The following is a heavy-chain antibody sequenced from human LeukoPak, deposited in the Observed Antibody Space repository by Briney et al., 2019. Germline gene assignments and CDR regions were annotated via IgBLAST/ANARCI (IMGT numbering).Heavy chain of an antibody. CDR1: GGSISSYY. CDR2: IYYSGST. J-gene: IGHJ5*02. CDR3: ARAPYSSGWYDWFDP. Sequence: SETLSLTCTVSGGSISSYYWSWIRHPPGKGLEWIGYIYYSGSTNYNPSLKSRVTISVDTSKNQFSLKLSSVTAADTAVYYCARAPYSSGWYDWFDPWGQGTLVTVSS. D-gene: IGHD6-19*01. V-gene: IGHV4-59*01.